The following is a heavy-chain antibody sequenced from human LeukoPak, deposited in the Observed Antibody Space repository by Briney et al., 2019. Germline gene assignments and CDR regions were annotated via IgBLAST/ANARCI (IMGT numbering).Heavy chain of an antibody. V-gene: IGHV3-23*01. CDR3: AEGRLVPAALLDY. CDR2: IGGSGDTT. Sequence: GGSLRLSCAASGLTFSSYPMNWVRQAPGKGLEWVSGIGGSGDTTYNADSVKGRFTISRDSSKNTLYLQMSSLRVEDTAVYYCAEGRLVPAALLDYWGQGTLVTVSS. D-gene: IGHD2-2*01. CDR1: GLTFSSYP. J-gene: IGHJ4*02.